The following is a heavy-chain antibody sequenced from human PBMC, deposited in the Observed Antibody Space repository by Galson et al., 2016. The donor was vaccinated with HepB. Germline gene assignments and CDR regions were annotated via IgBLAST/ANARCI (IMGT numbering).Heavy chain of an antibody. Sequence: LRLSCAGSGFSFSSFWMNWVRQAPGRGLEWVGNIKQDGSETYYVGSVKGRFTISRDNAKNSVFLQTNSLRPEDAAVYYCAGGGGFLADVWGQGTTVTVSS. CDR1: GFSFSSFW. V-gene: IGHV3-7*01. J-gene: IGHJ6*02. CDR2: IKQDGSET. CDR3: AGGGGFLADV.